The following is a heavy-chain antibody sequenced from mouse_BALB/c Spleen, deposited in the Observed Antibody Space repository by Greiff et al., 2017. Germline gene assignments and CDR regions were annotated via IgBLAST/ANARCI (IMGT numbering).Heavy chain of an antibody. CDR3: ARRDFYYGSSPFFDY. CDR2: ISYSGST. D-gene: IGHD1-1*01. J-gene: IGHJ2*01. V-gene: IGHV3-2*02. CDR1: GYSITSDYA. Sequence: VQLKQSGPGLVKPSQSLSLTCTVTGYSITSDYAWNWIRQFPGNKLEWMGYISYSGSTSYNPSLKSRISITRDTSKNQFFLQLNSVTTEDTATYYCARRDFYYGSSPFFDYWGQGTTLTVSS.